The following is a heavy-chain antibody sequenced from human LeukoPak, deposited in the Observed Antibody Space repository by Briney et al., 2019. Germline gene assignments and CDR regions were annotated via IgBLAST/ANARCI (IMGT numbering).Heavy chain of an antibody. V-gene: IGHV3-30*18. J-gene: IGHJ4*02. CDR2: ISYDGSNK. CDR1: GFTFSSYG. Sequence: GGSLRLSCAASGFTFSSYGMHWVRQAPGKGLEWVAVISYDGSNKYYADSVKGRFTISRDNSKNTLYLQMNSLRAEDTAVYYCAKALDYGDPSFDYWGQGTLVTVSS. D-gene: IGHD4-17*01. CDR3: AKALDYGDPSFDY.